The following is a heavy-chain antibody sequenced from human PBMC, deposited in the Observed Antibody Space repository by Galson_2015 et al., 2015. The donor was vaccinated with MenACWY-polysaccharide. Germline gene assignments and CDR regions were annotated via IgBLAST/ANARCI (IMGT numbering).Heavy chain of an antibody. V-gene: IGHV4-31*03. D-gene: IGHD3-10*01. CDR1: GGSVSSGGYH. J-gene: IGHJ5*02. CDR3: AVSKTTSGSLGWFDP. Sequence: TLSLTCTVSGGSVSSGGYHWNWIRQHPGTGLEWIGWIYNSGFTNFNPSLKSRITISIDASKNQFSLTLSSVTAADTAVYYCAVSKTTSGSLGWFDPWGRGSLVTVSS. CDR2: IYNSGFT.